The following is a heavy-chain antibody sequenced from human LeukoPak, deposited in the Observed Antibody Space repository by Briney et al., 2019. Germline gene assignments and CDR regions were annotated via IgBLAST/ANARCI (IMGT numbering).Heavy chain of an antibody. V-gene: IGHV3-15*01. J-gene: IGHJ4*02. Sequence: GGSLRLSCAASGFTFSNAWMSWVRQAPGKGLEWVGRIKSKTDGGTTDYAAPVKGRFTISRDDSKNTLYLQMNSLRAEDTAVYYCANRGAEVGATVAPGDYWGQGTLVTVSS. CDR2: IKSKTDGGTT. CDR1: GFTFSNAW. D-gene: IGHD1-26*01. CDR3: ANRGAEVGATVAPGDY.